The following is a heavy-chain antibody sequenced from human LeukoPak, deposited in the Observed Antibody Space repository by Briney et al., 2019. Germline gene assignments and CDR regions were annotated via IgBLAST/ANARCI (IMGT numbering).Heavy chain of an antibody. CDR1: GFTITSYP. CDR2: IGTYGTP. Sequence: GGSLRLSCAASGFTITSYPVRWVRQAPGKGLEWVSTIGTYGTPFYADSVKGRFTISRDSSKNTLYLQMDSLRDDDTAVYYCAKGSGYYYEYWAQGTPVTVSS. CDR3: AKGSGYYYEY. D-gene: IGHD1-14*01. J-gene: IGHJ4*02. V-gene: IGHV3-23*01.